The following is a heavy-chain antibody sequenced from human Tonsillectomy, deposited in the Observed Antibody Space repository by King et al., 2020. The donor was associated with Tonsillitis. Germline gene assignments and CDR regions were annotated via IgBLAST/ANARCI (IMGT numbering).Heavy chain of an antibody. CDR2: IYYSGST. Sequence: QLQESGPGLVKPSETLSLTCTVSGGSISSSSYYWGWIRQPPGKGLGWMESIYYSGSTFYNPSLTSRVTISVDTSTKQFSLKLSSVTAADTAVYFCAGGRGTYYFDSWGQGTPVTLSS. V-gene: IGHV4-39*01. CDR1: GGSISSSSYY. CDR3: AGGRGTYYFDS. D-gene: IGHD1-1*01. J-gene: IGHJ4*02.